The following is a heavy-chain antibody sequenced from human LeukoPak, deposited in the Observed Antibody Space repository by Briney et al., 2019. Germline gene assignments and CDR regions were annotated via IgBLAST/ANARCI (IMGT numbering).Heavy chain of an antibody. CDR3: ARGHGYCSGGSCSNWFDP. V-gene: IGHV4-61*01. Sequence: SETLSLTCTVSGGSVNSGSYYWSWIRQPPGKGLECIGYIYYSGSTNYNPSLKSRVTISIDTSKNQFSLKLSSVTAADTAVYYCARGHGYCSGGSCSNWFDPWGQGTLVTVSS. CDR2: IYYSGST. D-gene: IGHD2-15*01. CDR1: GGSVNSGSYY. J-gene: IGHJ5*02.